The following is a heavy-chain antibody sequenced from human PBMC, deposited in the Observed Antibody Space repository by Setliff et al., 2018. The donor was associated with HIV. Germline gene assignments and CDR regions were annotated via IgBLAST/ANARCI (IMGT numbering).Heavy chain of an antibody. CDR2: IYPGDSDT. Sequence: PGESLKISCKGSGYSFSTYWIGWVRQMPGKGLEWVGIIYPGDSDTTYSPSFQGQVTISADKSISTAYLQWSSLKASDTAMYYCARHTRQLEFLEWLSPHYYHYYCMDVWGQGTTVTVSS. D-gene: IGHD3-3*01. CDR1: GYSFSTYW. J-gene: IGHJ6*02. V-gene: IGHV5-51*01. CDR3: ARHTRQLEFLEWLSPHYYHYYCMDV.